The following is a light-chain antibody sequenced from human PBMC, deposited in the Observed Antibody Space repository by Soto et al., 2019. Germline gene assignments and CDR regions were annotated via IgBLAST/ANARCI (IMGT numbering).Light chain of an antibody. CDR1: SSDVGGYNY. Sequence: QSVLTQPPSASGSPGQSVTISCTGTSSDVGGYNYVSWYQQHPGKAPKLMIYEVTERPSGVPDRFSGSKSGNTASLTVSGLQAEDEADYYRSSYAGNNLKVFGSGTKVTVL. V-gene: IGLV2-8*01. J-gene: IGLJ1*01. CDR3: SSYAGNNLKV. CDR2: EVT.